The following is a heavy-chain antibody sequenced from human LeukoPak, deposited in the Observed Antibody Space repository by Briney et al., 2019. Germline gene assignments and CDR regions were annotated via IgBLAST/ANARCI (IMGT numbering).Heavy chain of an antibody. CDR2: INHSGST. CDR1: GGSFSGYY. V-gene: IGHV4-34*01. CDR3: ARAVLLRYFDWLASYNWFDP. D-gene: IGHD3-9*01. J-gene: IGHJ5*02. Sequence: PSETLSLTCAVYGGSFSGYYWSWIRQPPGKGLEWIGEINHSGSTNYNPSLKSRVTISVDTSKNQFSLKLSSVTAADTAVYYCARAVLLRYFDWLASYNWFDPWGQGTLVTVSS.